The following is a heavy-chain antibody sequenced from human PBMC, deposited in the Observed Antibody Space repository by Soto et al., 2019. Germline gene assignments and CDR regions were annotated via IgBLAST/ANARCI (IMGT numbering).Heavy chain of an antibody. CDR3: ASVGYSSSWYTNYYYYYGMDV. Sequence: QVQLVQSGAEVKKPGSSVKVSCKASGGTFSSYAISWVRQAPGQGLEWMGGIIPIFGTANYAQKFQGRVTITEDESTSTDYMELSSQRSEDTAVYYCASVGYSSSWYTNYYYYYGMDVWGQGTTVTVSS. V-gene: IGHV1-69*01. D-gene: IGHD6-13*01. CDR1: GGTFSSYA. J-gene: IGHJ6*02. CDR2: IIPIFGTA.